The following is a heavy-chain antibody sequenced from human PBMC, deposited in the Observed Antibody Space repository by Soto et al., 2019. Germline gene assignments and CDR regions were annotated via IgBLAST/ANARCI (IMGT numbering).Heavy chain of an antibody. J-gene: IGHJ4*02. D-gene: IGHD6-19*01. V-gene: IGHV3-30*03. CDR2: MSYDGNDQ. Sequence: PGWSLRLSCAASGFTFTAYGMHWVRQAPGKGLEWVAVMSYDGNDQYYADSVRGRFTVSRDTSKNTLYLEMNNLKVEDTAVYYCVKKWLDYFDYWGQGSLVIVSP. CDR1: GFTFTAYG. CDR3: VKKWLDYFDY.